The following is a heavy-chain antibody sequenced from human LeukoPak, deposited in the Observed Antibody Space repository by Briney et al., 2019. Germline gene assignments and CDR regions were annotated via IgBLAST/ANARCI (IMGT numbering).Heavy chain of an antibody. D-gene: IGHD3-22*01. CDR1: GYTFTSYG. CDR2: ISAYNGNT. J-gene: IGHJ3*02. CDR3: ARASSGYYSAFDI. Sequence: ASVRVSCKTSGYTFTSYGISWVRQAPGQGLEWMGWISAYNGNTNYAQKLQGRVTMTTDTSTSTAYMELRSLRSDDTAVYYCARASSGYYSAFDIWGQGTMVTVSS. V-gene: IGHV1-18*01.